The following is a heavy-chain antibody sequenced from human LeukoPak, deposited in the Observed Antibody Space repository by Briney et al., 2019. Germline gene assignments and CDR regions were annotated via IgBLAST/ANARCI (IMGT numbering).Heavy chain of an antibody. J-gene: IGHJ6*02. V-gene: IGHV3-30-3*01. CDR1: GFTFSSYA. D-gene: IGHD4-11*01. Sequence: GGSLRLSCAASGFTFSSYAMHWVRQAPGKGLEWVAVISYDGSNKYYADSVKGRFTISRDNSKNTLYLQMNSLRAEDTAVYYCAKGGPNTVTTYYYYGMDVWGQGTTVTVSS. CDR2: ISYDGSNK. CDR3: AKGGPNTVTTYYYYGMDV.